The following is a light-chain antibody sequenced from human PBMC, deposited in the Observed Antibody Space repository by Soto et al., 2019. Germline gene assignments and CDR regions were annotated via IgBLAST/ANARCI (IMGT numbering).Light chain of an antibody. CDR2: DVS. CDR1: SXDVGGYTY. J-gene: IGLJ1*01. V-gene: IGLV2-11*01. Sequence: QSALTQPRSVSGSPGQSVSISCTGTSXDVGGYTYVSWYQQHPGKAPKVMIYDVSKRPSGVPDRFSGSKSGNTASLTISGLQSEDEADYYCCSYAGRYTYVFGTGTKVTVL. CDR3: CSYAGRYTYV.